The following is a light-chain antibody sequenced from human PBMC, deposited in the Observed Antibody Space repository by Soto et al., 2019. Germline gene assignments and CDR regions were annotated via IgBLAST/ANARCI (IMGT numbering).Light chain of an antibody. CDR2: GAS. Sequence: DIQMTQSPSAMSASVGDRVTITCRASQDISNYLNWYQQKPGKAPKLLIYGASNLETGVPSRFSGSGSGTDFTFTISSLQPEDIATYYCQQYDNLPRTFGQGTKGDIK. V-gene: IGKV1-33*01. J-gene: IGKJ1*01. CDR3: QQYDNLPRT. CDR1: QDISNY.